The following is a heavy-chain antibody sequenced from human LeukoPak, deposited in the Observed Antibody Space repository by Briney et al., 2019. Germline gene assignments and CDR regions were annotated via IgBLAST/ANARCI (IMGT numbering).Heavy chain of an antibody. CDR3: AKASAARLNYFDY. CDR2: ISGSGGST. J-gene: IGHJ4*02. Sequence: PGGSLRLSCAASGFTFSSYAMSWVRQAPGKGLEWVSAISGSGGSTYYADSVKGRFTISRDNCKNTLYLQMNSLRAEDTAVYYCAKASAARLNYFDYWGQGTLVTVSS. D-gene: IGHD6-19*01. V-gene: IGHV3-23*01. CDR1: GFTFSSYA.